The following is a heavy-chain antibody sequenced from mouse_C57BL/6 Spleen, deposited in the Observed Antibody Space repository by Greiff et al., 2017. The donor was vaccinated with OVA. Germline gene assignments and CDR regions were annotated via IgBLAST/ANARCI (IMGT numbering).Heavy chain of an antibody. V-gene: IGHV2-6*03. CDR2: IWSDGST. Sequence: VMLVESGPGLVAPSQSLSITCTVSGFSLTSYGVHWVRQPPGKGLEWLVVIWSDGSTTYNSALKSRLSISKDNSKSQVFLKMNSLQTDDTAMYYCATSYYYGSSRYYAMDYWGQGTSVTVSS. CDR1: GFSLTSYG. J-gene: IGHJ4*01. D-gene: IGHD1-1*01. CDR3: ATSYYYGSSRYYAMDY.